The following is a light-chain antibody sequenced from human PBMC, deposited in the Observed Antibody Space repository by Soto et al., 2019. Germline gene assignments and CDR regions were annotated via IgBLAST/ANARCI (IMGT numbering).Light chain of an antibody. Sequence: EVVLTQSQGTLSLSPGKSATLSCRASQSVSSSYLAWYQQKPGQAPRLLIYGASYRATGVPDRFSGSGSGSDFTLTISSLELEDFAVYYCQQYGSSPVTFGQGTKVEIK. CDR2: GAS. CDR1: QSVSSSY. CDR3: QQYGSSPVT. J-gene: IGKJ1*01. V-gene: IGKV3-20*01.